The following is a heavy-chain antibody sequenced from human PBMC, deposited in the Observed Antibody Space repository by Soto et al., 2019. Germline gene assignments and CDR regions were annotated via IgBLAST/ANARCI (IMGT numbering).Heavy chain of an antibody. Sequence: EASVKVSCKASGYTLTNYGINWVRQAPGQGLEWMGWISTFNGHTNYAQRVQGRVTMTTDTSTSTAYMELRSLRSDDTAMYYCARDDGSGWIFDYWGQGTPVTVSS. CDR1: GYTLTNYG. D-gene: IGHD6-19*01. CDR2: ISTFNGHT. CDR3: ARDDGSGWIFDY. J-gene: IGHJ4*02. V-gene: IGHV1-18*01.